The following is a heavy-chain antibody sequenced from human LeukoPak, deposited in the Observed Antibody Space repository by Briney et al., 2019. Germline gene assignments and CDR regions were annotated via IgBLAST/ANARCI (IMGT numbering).Heavy chain of an antibody. CDR1: EFKFDDYA. D-gene: IGHD2-8*01. CDR3: AKDKDSTSSNGFNH. V-gene: IGHV3-9*01. Sequence: GGSLRLSCAAAEFKFDDYAMHWVRQGPGKGLEWVAGISWSSGHMEYAESVKGRFTISRDNSQNTLYLHMNSLRGEDTAVYYCAKDKDSTSSNGFNHWGQGTLVTVSS. J-gene: IGHJ4*02. CDR2: ISWSSGHM.